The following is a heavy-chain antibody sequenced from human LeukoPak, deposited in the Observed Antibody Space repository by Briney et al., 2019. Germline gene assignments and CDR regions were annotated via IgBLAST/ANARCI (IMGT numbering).Heavy chain of an antibody. CDR3: AREDASGWLN. CDR2: TYYRPKWYN. V-gene: IGHV6-1*01. J-gene: IGHJ4*02. Sequence: SQTLSLTCAISGDSVSSDSAAWNWIRQSPSRGLEWLGRTYYRPKWYNDYTVSVKSRITINPDTSKNQFSLHLNSVTPDDTAVYYCAREDASGWLNWGQGALVTVSS. CDR1: GDSVSSDSAA. D-gene: IGHD6-19*01.